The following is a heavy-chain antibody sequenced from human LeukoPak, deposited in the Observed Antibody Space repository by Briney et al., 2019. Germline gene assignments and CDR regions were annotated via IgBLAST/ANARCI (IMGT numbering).Heavy chain of an antibody. V-gene: IGHV4-39*02. CDR1: GGSISSSSYY. CDR2: IYHGGST. Sequence: SETLSLTCTVSGGSISSSSYYWGWIRQPPGKGLEWIGNIYHGGSTYYNPSLKSQVIVSVDTSKNHFSLKLRSVTAADTAVYYCARVLVATIRNWFDPWGQGTLVTVSS. D-gene: IGHD5-12*01. CDR3: ARVLVATIRNWFDP. J-gene: IGHJ5*02.